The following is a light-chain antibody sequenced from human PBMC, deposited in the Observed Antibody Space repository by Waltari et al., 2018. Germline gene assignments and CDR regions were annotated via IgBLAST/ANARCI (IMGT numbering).Light chain of an antibody. CDR3: AAWDDRLSAVA. Sequence: QSVLTQPPSASGTPGPRVTISCFGSPSNVRPHPVYWSQHIPGTAPKLLIFRNNQRPSGVPDRFSASGSGTSASLAISGLRSEDEALYFCAAWDDRLSAVAFGGGTKLTVL. J-gene: IGLJ2*01. V-gene: IGLV1-47*01. CDR1: PSNVRPHP. CDR2: RNN.